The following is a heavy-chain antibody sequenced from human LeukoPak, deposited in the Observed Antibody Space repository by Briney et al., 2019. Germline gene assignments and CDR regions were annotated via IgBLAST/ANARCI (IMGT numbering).Heavy chain of an antibody. V-gene: IGHV4-4*07. CDR3: ARSTRGKYANWFDP. CDR1: GGSISTYY. D-gene: IGHD1-26*01. J-gene: IGHJ5*02. CDR2: IYSNGST. Sequence: KPSETLSLTCPVSGGSISTYYWGWIRQPAGKGLEWIGRIYSNGSTNYNPSLKSRVTMSVDTSKNQFSLKLTSVTAADTAVYYCARSTRGKYANWFDPWGQGTLVTVSS.